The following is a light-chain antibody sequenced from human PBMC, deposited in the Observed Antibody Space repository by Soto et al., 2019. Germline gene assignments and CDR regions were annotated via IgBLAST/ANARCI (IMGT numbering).Light chain of an antibody. Sequence: EIEMTQSPATLSLSPGERATLYCWASQSVSSNLAWYQQKPGQAPRLLIYGASNRATGVSARFSGSGSGTEFTLTISSLQSEDFAVYYCLQYHYWWTFGQGTKVDIK. V-gene: IGKV3-15*01. CDR1: QSVSSN. CDR2: GAS. CDR3: LQYHYWWT. J-gene: IGKJ1*01.